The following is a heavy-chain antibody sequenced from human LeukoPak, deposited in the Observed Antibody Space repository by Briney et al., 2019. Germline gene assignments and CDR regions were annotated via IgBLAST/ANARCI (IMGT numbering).Heavy chain of an antibody. D-gene: IGHD1-7*01. J-gene: IGHJ3*02. V-gene: IGHV1-69*04. CDR3: AADVSAYNWNYFFAFDI. CDR1: GGTFSSYA. CDR2: IIPILGIA. Sequence: ASVKVSCKASGGTFSSYAISWVRQAPGQGLEWMGRIIPILGIANYAQKFQGRVTITADKSTSTAYMELSSLRSEDTAVYYCAADVSAYNWNYFFAFDIWGQGTMVTVSS.